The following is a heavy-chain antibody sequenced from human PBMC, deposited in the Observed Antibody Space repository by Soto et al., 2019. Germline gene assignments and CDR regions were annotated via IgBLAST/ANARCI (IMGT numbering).Heavy chain of an antibody. CDR1: GFMINNYA. Sequence: EVQLLESGGGLVQPGGSLRLPCVASGFMINNYAMYWVRQAPWTGLQCVSAVSKSGVAYYGDSVKGRFSVSRDSSNNMFYLQMNGLRVEDTAIYYCAKRRDSSNSKYSDFDYWGQGTLLTVSS. CDR3: AKRRDSSNSKYSDFDY. D-gene: IGHD2-15*01. J-gene: IGHJ4*02. V-gene: IGHV3-23*01. CDR2: VSKSGVA.